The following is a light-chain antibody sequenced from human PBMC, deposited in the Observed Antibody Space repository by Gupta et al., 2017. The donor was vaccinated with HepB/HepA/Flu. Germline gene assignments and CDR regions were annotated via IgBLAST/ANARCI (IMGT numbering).Light chain of an antibody. CDR2: NDN. Sequence: QSVLTQPPSASGTPGQRVTMSCSGSSSNIGSNTVNWYQHVPGTAPKVIIYNDNERPSGVPDRFSGSKSGTSASLAISWLQSEDEADYYCAVWDNSPDGLLVGTGTKATVL. CDR3: AVWDNSPDGLL. J-gene: IGLJ1*01. V-gene: IGLV1-44*01. CDR1: SSNIGSNT.